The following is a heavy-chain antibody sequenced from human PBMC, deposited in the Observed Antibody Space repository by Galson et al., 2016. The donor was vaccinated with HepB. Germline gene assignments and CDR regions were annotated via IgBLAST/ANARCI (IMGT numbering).Heavy chain of an antibody. CDR3: ARDRGGSAGAFNWFDP. V-gene: IGHV3-74*01. J-gene: IGHJ5*02. CDR1: GFTFSTNW. Sequence: SLRLSCAASGFTFSTNWMHWVRQAPGKGLVWVSRINGDGTITDYADSVKGRFTISRDNAGNTLYLQMNSLRVEDTAVYYCARDRGGSAGAFNWFDPWGQGTLVTVSS. D-gene: IGHD3-10*01. CDR2: INGDGTIT.